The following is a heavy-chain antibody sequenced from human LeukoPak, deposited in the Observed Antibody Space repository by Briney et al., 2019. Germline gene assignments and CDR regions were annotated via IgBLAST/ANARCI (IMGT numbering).Heavy chain of an antibody. CDR3: ARDLGSGGSCYRN. CDR2: IYSDGST. Sequence: PGGSLRLSCAVSGFTVSSNYMSWVRQAPGKGLEWVSVIYSDGSTYNADSVKGRFTISRDNAKNTLYLQMNSLRAEDTAVYFCARDLGSGGSCYRNWGQGTLVTVSS. D-gene: IGHD2-15*01. V-gene: IGHV3-53*01. J-gene: IGHJ4*02. CDR1: GFTVSSNY.